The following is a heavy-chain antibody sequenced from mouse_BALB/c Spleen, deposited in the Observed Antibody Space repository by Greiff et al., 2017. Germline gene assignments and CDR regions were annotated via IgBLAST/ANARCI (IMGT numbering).Heavy chain of an antibody. CDR3: ARGEVRRDSSFAY. Sequence: QVQLQQSGPELVKPGASVRISCKASGYTFTSYYIHWVKQRPGQGLEWIGWIYPGNVNTKYNEKFKGKATLTADKSSSTAYMQLSSLTSEDSAVYFCARGEVRRDSSFAYWGQGTLVTVSA. J-gene: IGHJ3*01. D-gene: IGHD2-14*01. V-gene: IGHV1S56*01. CDR1: GYTFTSYY. CDR2: IYPGNVNT.